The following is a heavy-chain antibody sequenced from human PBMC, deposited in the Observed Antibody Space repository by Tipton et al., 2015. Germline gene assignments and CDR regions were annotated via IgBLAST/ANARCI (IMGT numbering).Heavy chain of an antibody. D-gene: IGHD3-16*02. CDR1: GGSFSGYY. CDR3: AGRLTKYDYVWGSYRLFDS. Sequence: TLSLTCAVYGGSFSGYYWNWIRQSPGKGLEWIGSIDHSRDTNYNPSLKSRVTISMDKSKNQFSLRLSSVTAADTAVYYCAGRLTKYDYVWGSYRLFDSWGQGTLVTVSS. J-gene: IGHJ4*02. CDR2: IDHSRDT. V-gene: IGHV4-34*01.